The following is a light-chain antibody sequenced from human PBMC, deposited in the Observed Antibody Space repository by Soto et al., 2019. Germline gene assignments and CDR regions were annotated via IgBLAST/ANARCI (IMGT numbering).Light chain of an antibody. CDR2: AAS. V-gene: IGKV1-8*01. CDR1: QGISSY. CDR3: QQYYSYPRT. J-gene: IGKJ1*01. Sequence: AIRITQSPSSFSASTGDRVTITCRASQGISSYLAWYQQKPGEAPKLLIYAASTLQSGVPSRFSGSGSGTDFTLTISCLQSEDFATYYCQQYYSYPRTFGQGTKVDIK.